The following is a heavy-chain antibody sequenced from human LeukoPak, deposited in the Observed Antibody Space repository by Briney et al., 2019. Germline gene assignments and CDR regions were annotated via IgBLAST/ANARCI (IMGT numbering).Heavy chain of an antibody. Sequence: GGSLRLSGAASGFIFSKFGIHWVRQTPNKGLESVAVISSDGSEAYYANSVKGRFTISRDNSKNTLYLQMNSLRPEDSALYYCVRDGGGGYNQIDYWGQGTLVAVSS. D-gene: IGHD5-24*01. CDR3: VRDGGGGYNQIDY. CDR2: ISSDGSEA. V-gene: IGHV3-30-3*01. CDR1: GFIFSKFG. J-gene: IGHJ4*02.